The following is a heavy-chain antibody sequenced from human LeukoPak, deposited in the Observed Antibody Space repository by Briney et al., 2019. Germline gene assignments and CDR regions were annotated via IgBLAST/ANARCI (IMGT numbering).Heavy chain of an antibody. D-gene: IGHD5-24*01. CDR2: INPGGGST. J-gene: IGHJ3*02. CDR1: GYTFTSFY. V-gene: IGHV1-46*01. Sequence: ASVKVSCKASGYTFTSFYMHWVRQAPGRGLEWVGIINPGGGSTSYAQKSQGRVTMPGATSTSTVYMELSSLRSEDTAVYYCARVNGMATINAFDIWGQGTMVTVSS. CDR3: ARVNGMATINAFDI.